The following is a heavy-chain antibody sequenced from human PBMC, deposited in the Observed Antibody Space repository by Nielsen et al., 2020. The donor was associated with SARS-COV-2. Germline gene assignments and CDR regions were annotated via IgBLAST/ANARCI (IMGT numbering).Heavy chain of an antibody. V-gene: IGHV3-20*01. CDR3: ARESGPYSGYYAGGDY. CDR2: INWNGGST. Sequence: GESLKISCAASGFTFDDYGMSWVRQAPGKGLEWVSGINWNGGSTGYADSVKGRFTISSDNAKNSLYLQMNSLRAEDTALYHCARESGPYSGYYAGGDYWGQGTLVTVSS. D-gene: IGHD5-12*01. J-gene: IGHJ4*02. CDR1: GFTFDDYG.